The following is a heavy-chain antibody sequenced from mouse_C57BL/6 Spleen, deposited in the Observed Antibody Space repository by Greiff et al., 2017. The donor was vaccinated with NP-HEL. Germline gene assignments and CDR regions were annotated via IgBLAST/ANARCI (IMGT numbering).Heavy chain of an antibody. CDR2: ISSGSSTI. CDR3: ARSPRFYYFDY. CDR1: GFTFSDYG. Sequence: EVHLVESGGGLVKPGGSLKLSCAASGFTFSDYGMHWVRQAPEKGLEWVAYISSGSSTIYYADTVKGRFTISRDNAKNTLFLQMTSLRSEDTAMYYCARSPRFYYFDYWGQGTTLTVSS. V-gene: IGHV5-17*01. J-gene: IGHJ2*01.